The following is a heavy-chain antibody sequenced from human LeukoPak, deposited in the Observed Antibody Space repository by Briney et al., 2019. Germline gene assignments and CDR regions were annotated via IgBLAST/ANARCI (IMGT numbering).Heavy chain of an antibody. Sequence: GGSLRLSCAASGFTFSSYWMYWVRQAPGKGLVWVSRINSDGISTSYADSVKGRFTISRDNAKNTAYLQMNSLRVEDTAVYYCARDGRSRDGYNYHAFDIWGQGTMVTVSS. J-gene: IGHJ3*02. V-gene: IGHV3-74*01. D-gene: IGHD5-24*01. CDR3: ARDGRSRDGYNYHAFDI. CDR2: INSDGIST. CDR1: GFTFSSYW.